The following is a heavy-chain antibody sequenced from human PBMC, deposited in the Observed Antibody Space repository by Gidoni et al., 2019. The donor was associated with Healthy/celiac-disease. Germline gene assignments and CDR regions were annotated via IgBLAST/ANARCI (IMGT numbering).Heavy chain of an antibody. CDR2: ISSSSSYI. D-gene: IGHD3-3*01. V-gene: IGHV3-21*01. J-gene: IGHJ4*02. Sequence: EVQLVESGGGLVKPGGSLRLSCAASGFPFSSYSMNWVRQAPGKGLEWVSSISSSSSYIYYADSVKGRFTISRDNAKNSLYLQMNSLRAEDTAVYYCARDWSGAGNIASDYWGQGTLVTVSS. CDR1: GFPFSSYS. CDR3: ARDWSGAGNIASDY.